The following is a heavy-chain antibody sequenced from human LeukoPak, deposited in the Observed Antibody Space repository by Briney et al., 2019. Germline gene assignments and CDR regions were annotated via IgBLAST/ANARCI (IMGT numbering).Heavy chain of an antibody. V-gene: IGHV4-59*08. J-gene: IGHJ2*01. CDR1: GASISNYY. D-gene: IGHD4-23*01. CDR3: TRFTTVVPAFWYFDL. CDR2: IFYSGST. Sequence: SETLSLTCTVSGASISNYYWSWIRQPPGKGLEWIGYIFYSGSTNYNPSLKSRVTISLATSKNQFSLQLRSVTAADTAVYYCTRFTTVVPAFWYFDLWGRGTLVTVSS.